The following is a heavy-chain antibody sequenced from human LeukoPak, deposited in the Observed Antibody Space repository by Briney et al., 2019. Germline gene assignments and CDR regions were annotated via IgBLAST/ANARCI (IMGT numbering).Heavy chain of an antibody. CDR1: GGSISSYY. CDR3: ARWGRYYSAARLYYFDY. D-gene: IGHD3-22*01. V-gene: IGHV4-59*01. CDR2: IYYSGST. Sequence: SSETLSLTCTVSGGSISSYYWSWIRQPPGKGLEWIRYIYYSGSTNYNPSLKSRVTISVDTSKNQFSLKLSSVTAADTAVYYCARWGRYYSAARLYYFDYWGQGTLVTVSS. J-gene: IGHJ4*02.